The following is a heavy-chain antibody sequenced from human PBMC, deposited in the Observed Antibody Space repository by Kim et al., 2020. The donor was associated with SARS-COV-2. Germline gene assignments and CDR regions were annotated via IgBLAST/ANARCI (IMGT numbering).Heavy chain of an antibody. CDR3: ARDAPSSSWSQFDY. V-gene: IGHV1-69*13. J-gene: IGHJ4*02. D-gene: IGHD6-13*01. Sequence: SVKVSCKASGGTFSSYAISWVRQAPGQGLEWMGGIIPIFGTANYAQKFQGRVTITADECTSTAYMELSSLRSEDTAVYYCARDAPSSSWSQFDYWGQGTLVTVSS. CDR2: IIPIFGTA. CDR1: GGTFSSYA.